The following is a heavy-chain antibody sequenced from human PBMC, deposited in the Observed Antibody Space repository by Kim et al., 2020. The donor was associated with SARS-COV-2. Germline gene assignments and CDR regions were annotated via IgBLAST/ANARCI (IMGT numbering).Heavy chain of an antibody. CDR2: INWNGGST. D-gene: IGHD3-22*01. CDR3: AREWRDLFPHSITMIVVVKRPFDY. Sequence: GGSLRLSCAASGFTFDDYGMSWVRQDPGKGLEWVSGINWNGGSTGYADSVKGRFIISRDNAKNSLYLQMNSLRAEDTALYYCAREWRDLFPHSITMIVVVKRPFDYWGQGTLVTVSS. J-gene: IGHJ4*02. V-gene: IGHV3-20*04. CDR1: GFTFDDYG.